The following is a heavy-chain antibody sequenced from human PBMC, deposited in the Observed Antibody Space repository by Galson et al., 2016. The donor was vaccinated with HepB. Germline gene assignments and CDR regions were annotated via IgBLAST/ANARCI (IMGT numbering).Heavy chain of an antibody. Sequence: SLRLSCADSGFTFHKHGMHSDRQAPGKGLEWVAADSVHGGRKFYADAVKGRFTISSDSANNMLFLQMTSLRADDTAVYYCAKRHEYCPPVGCSVDYWGQGTLVSVSS. J-gene: IGHJ4*02. V-gene: IGHV3-30*18. CDR3: AKRHEYCPPVGCSVDY. D-gene: IGHD3-10*02. CDR1: GFTFHKHG. CDR2: DSVHGGRK.